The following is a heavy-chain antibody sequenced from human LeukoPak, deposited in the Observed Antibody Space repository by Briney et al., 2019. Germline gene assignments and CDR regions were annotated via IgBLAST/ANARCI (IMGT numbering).Heavy chain of an antibody. CDR1: GFTFSSYG. J-gene: IGHJ3*02. CDR3: AREWHDAFDI. V-gene: IGHV3-30*03. CDR2: ISYDGSNK. Sequence: PGRSLRLSCAASGFTFSSYGMHWVRQAPGKGLEWVAVISYDGSNKYYADSVKGRFTISRDDAKNTLYVEMNSLRAEDTAVYYCAREWHDAFDIWGQGTMVTVSS. D-gene: IGHD5-24*01.